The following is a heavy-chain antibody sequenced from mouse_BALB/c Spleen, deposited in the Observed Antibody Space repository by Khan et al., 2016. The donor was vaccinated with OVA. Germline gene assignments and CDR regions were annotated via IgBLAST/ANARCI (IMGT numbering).Heavy chain of an antibody. CDR1: GFTFSNYA. Sequence: DVQLVESGGGLVKPGGSLKLSCAASGFTFSNYAMSWVRQTPEKRLEWVASISSGGSTYYPDSVKGRFTISRDNARNILYLQMSSLRSEDTAMYDCARGYGNYVNPHYAMDYWGQGTSVTVSS. J-gene: IGHJ4*01. V-gene: IGHV5-6-5*01. CDR3: ARGYGNYVNPHYAMDY. CDR2: ISSGGST. D-gene: IGHD2-1*01.